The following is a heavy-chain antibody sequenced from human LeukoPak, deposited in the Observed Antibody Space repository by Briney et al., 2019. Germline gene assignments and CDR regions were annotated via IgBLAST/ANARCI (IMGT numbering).Heavy chain of an antibody. V-gene: IGHV3-23*01. CDR2: ISPGGSGT. CDR1: GFTFSSYA. D-gene: IGHD6-19*01. Sequence: GGSLRLCCAASGFTFSSYAMSWVRQAPGKGLEWVSAISPGGSGTYYADSVKGRFTISRDKSKNTLYVQMNSLRAEDTAVYYCAKGGASGHYYFDCWGQGSLVTVSS. CDR3: AKGGASGHYYFDC. J-gene: IGHJ4*02.